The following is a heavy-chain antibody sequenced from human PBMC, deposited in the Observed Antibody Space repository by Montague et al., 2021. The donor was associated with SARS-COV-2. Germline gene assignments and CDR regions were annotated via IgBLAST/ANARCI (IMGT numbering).Heavy chain of an antibody. CDR3: AHRTENFTGFQX. CDR2: IYWNDDK. D-gene: IGHD2-8*02. V-gene: IGHV2-5*01. CDR1: GFSLNTSAVG. Sequence: PALVKPTQTLTLTCTFSGFSLNTSAVGVGWIRQPPGKALEWLAVIYWNDDKRYNPSLKSRLTITKDTSKNQVVLTMTNMDPVDTATYYCAHRTENFTGFQXWGQGTLVTVSS. J-gene: IGHJ1*01.